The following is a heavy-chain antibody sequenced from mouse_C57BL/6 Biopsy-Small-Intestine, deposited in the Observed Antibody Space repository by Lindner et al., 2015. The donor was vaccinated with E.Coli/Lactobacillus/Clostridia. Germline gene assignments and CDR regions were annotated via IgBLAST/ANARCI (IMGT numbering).Heavy chain of an antibody. J-gene: IGHJ4*01. CDR3: VRHDPFDYGDYDPMELRKGNAMDY. D-gene: IGHD2-13*01. CDR1: GFTFSTYA. V-gene: IGHV5-6-2*01. Sequence: VQLQESGGGLVKPGGSLKLSCAASGFTFSTYAMSWVRQTPEKRLEWVAAINSNGGNTYYPDTVKDRFTISRDNAKNTLYLQISSLRSEDTALYCCVRHDPFDYGDYDPMELRKGNAMDYWGQGTSVTVSS. CDR2: INSNGGNT.